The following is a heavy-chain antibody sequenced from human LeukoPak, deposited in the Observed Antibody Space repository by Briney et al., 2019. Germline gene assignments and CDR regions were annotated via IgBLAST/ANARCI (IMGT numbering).Heavy chain of an antibody. CDR3: ATPGRGAVHLLFDY. CDR2: ISSSSSYI. Sequence: KSGGSLRLSCAASGFTFSTYYMNWVRQAPGKGLEWVSSISSSSSYIYYADSVKGRFTISRDNAKNSLYLQMNSLRAEDTAVYYCATPGRGAVHLLFDYWGQGTLVTVSS. CDR1: GFTFSTYY. J-gene: IGHJ4*02. V-gene: IGHV3-21*01. D-gene: IGHD1-26*01.